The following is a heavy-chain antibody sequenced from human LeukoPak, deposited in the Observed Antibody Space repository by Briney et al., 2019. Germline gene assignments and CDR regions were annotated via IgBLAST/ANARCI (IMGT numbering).Heavy chain of an antibody. J-gene: IGHJ4*02. V-gene: IGHV1-3*01. CDR1: GYTFTSYA. CDR2: INAGNGNT. CDR3: ARELEERWLQLRTGFDY. Sequence: ASVKVSCKDSGYTFTSYAMHWVRQAPGQRLEWMGWINAGNGNTKYSQKFQGRVTITRDTSASTAYMELCSLRSEDTAVYYCARELEERWLQLRTGFDYWGQGTLVTVSS. D-gene: IGHD5-24*01.